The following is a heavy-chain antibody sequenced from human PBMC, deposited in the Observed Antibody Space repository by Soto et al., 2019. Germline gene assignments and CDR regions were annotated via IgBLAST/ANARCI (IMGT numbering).Heavy chain of an antibody. V-gene: IGHV1-3*01. D-gene: IGHD6-19*01. CDR2: INAGNGNT. J-gene: IGHJ6*02. CDR1: GYTFTSYA. CDR3: ARDFVGAGNHGLYYYYYCMDV. Sequence: GASVKVSCKASGYTFTSYAMHWVRQAPGQRLEWMGWINAGNGNTKYSQKFQGRVTITRDTSASTAYMELSSLRSEDTAVYYCARDFVGAGNHGLYYYYYCMDVWGQGTTVTVSS.